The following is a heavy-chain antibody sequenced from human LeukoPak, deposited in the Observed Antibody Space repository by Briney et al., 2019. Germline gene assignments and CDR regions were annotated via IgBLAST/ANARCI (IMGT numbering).Heavy chain of an antibody. V-gene: IGHV3-74*01. CDR3: AREDDAFDI. Sequence: GGSLRLSCAASGFTFNSYAMSWVRQAPGKGLGWVSRINSDGSSTSYADSVKGRFTISRDNAKNTLYLQMNSLRAEDTAVYYCAREDDAFDIWGQGTMVTVSS. CDR2: INSDGSST. J-gene: IGHJ3*02. CDR1: GFTFNSYA.